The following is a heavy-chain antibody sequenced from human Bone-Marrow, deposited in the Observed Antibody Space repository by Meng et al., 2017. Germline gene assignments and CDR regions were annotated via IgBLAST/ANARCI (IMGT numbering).Heavy chain of an antibody. J-gene: IGHJ4*02. Sequence: EALLWGFGGGLVKPGGSLRFSCAVSGLTFSKAWMSWFRQAPGKGLEWVGHIKRETDGGTAEYAAPVKGRFSISRDDSKNTLYLQMNSLKTEDTAVYYCVGDFLGNWGQGTLVTVSS. CDR2: IKRETDGGTA. D-gene: IGHD3-16*01. CDR1: GLTFSKAW. CDR3: VGDFLGN. V-gene: IGHV3-15*01.